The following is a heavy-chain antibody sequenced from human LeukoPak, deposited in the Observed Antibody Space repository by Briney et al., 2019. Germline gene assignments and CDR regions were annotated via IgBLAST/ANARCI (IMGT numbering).Heavy chain of an antibody. D-gene: IGHD7-27*01. CDR3: AKLTGDYHYLYYLDY. Sequence: GGSLRLSCAASGFTFSSYATGWVRQAPGKGLEWVSAISGSGGSTYYADSVKGRFTISRDNSKNTLYLQMNSLRAEDTAVYYCAKLTGDYHYLYYLDYWGQGTLVTVSS. CDR1: GFTFSSYA. J-gene: IGHJ4*02. CDR2: ISGSGGST. V-gene: IGHV3-23*01.